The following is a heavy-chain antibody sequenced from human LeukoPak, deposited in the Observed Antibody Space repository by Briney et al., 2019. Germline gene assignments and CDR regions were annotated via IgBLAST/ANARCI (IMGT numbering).Heavy chain of an antibody. Sequence: ASVKVSCKASGYTFTSYDINWVRQATGQGLEWMGWMNPNSGNTGYAQKFQGRVTMTRNTSISTAYMELSSLRSEDTAVYYCARVMPRIAARPYRWFDPWGQGTLVTVPS. CDR2: MNPNSGNT. V-gene: IGHV1-8*01. J-gene: IGHJ5*02. CDR3: ARVMPRIAARPYRWFDP. D-gene: IGHD6-6*01. CDR1: GYTFTSYD.